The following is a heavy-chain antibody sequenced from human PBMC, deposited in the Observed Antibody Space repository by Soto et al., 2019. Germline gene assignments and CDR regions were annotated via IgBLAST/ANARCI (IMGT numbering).Heavy chain of an antibody. CDR1: GGTFSRYA. Sequence: ASVKVSCKASGGTFSRYAINWVRQAPGQGLEWMGGIIPMFGTTNYAQKFKGRVTITADESTSTVYMELNTLRSEDAAVYYCARASIHGSSWYFWFDPWGQGTLVTVS. CDR3: ARASIHGSSWYFWFDP. V-gene: IGHV1-69*13. J-gene: IGHJ5*01. D-gene: IGHD6-13*01. CDR2: IIPMFGTT.